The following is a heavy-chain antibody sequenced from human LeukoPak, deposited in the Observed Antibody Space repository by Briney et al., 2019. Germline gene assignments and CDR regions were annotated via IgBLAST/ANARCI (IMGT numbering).Heavy chain of an antibody. D-gene: IGHD3-22*01. V-gene: IGHV3-30*18. Sequence: GRSLRLSCTASGFTYSNYGMHWVRQAPGKGLEWVAVISYDGSNEYYADSVKGRFTISRDNSKNTLFLQMNSLRPEDTAVYHCAKVALFSGYYPPFDYWGQGTLVTVSS. CDR3: AKVALFSGYYPPFDY. CDR1: GFTYSNYG. CDR2: ISYDGSNE. J-gene: IGHJ4*02.